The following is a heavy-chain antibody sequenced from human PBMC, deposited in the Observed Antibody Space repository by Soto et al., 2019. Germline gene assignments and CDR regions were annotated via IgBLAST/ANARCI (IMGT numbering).Heavy chain of an antibody. CDR2: ISAYNGNT. D-gene: IGHD6-13*01. CDR3: ARDRSSRHYYSGMDA. CDR1: GYTFTSYG. Sequence: SSVNVSCKASGYTFTSYGISWVRQAPGQGLEWMGWISAYNGNTNYAQKLQGRVTMTTDTSTSTAYMELRSLRSDDTAVYYCARDRSSRHYYSGMDALCEGNTVTVSS. V-gene: IGHV1-18*01. J-gene: IGHJ6*04.